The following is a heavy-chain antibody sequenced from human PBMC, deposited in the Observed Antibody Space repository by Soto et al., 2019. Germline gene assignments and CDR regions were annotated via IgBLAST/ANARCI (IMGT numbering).Heavy chain of an antibody. D-gene: IGHD1-26*01. J-gene: IGHJ6*02. CDR2: IYYIGTT. CDR1: GYAMTSGGYY. V-gene: IGHV4-31*03. CDR3: ATVLGGHPYYYHGLDV. Sequence: QMQLQESGPGLVKPSQTLSLNCTVSGYAMTSGGYYWSWVRHLPGRGLEWIGYIYYIGTTHYNPSLKSRISMSVDTSKNQFSLKLTSVTATDTAVYYCATVLGGHPYYYHGLDVWGQGTTVTVSS.